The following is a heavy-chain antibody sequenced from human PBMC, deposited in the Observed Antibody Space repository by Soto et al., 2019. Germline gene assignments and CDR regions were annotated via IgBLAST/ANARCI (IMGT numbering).Heavy chain of an antibody. V-gene: IGHV1-8*01. D-gene: IGHD5-18*01. CDR1: GYTFTSDD. J-gene: IGHJ4*02. CDR2: MNPNSGNT. Sequence: QVQLVQSGAEVKKPGASVKVSCKASGYTFTSDDSNWVRQATGQGLEGMGWMNPNSGNTGYAQKFQGRVTMTRNTSISTAYMELSSLRSEDTAVYYCAREGGYSYGFDYWCQGTLVTVSS. CDR3: AREGGYSYGFDY.